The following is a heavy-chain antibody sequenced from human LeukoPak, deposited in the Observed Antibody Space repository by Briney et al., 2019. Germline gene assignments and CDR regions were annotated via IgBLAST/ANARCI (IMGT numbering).Heavy chain of an antibody. CDR2: ISYDGSNK. V-gene: IGHV3-30-3*01. J-gene: IGHJ4*02. D-gene: IGHD6-13*01. CDR3: AREESSSWYGDRCDD. Sequence: GGSLRLSCAASGFTFSRYAMHWLRKARGEGLVWVAVISYDGSNKYYADSVKGRFTISRDNAKNTLYLQMNSLRAEDTAVYYCAREESSSWYGDRCDDWGQGTLVTVSS. CDR1: GFTFSRYA.